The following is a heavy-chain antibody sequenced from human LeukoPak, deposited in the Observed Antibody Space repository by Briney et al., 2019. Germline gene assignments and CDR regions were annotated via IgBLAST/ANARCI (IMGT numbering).Heavy chain of an antibody. CDR2: INHSGST. CDR3: ARCSAYYDFWSGFY. V-gene: IGHV4-34*01. J-gene: IGHJ4*02. D-gene: IGHD3-3*01. CDR1: GGSFSGYY. Sequence: KSSETLSLTCAVYGGSFSGYYWSWIRQPPGKGLEWIGEINHSGSTNYNPSLKSRVNISLDTSKNQFSLKLSSVTAADTAVYYCARCSAYYDFWSGFYWGQRTLVTVSS.